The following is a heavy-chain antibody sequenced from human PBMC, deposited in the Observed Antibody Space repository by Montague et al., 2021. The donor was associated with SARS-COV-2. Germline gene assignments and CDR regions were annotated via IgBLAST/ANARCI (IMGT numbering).Heavy chain of an antibody. J-gene: IGHJ4*02. Sequence: TLSLTCTVSGDSISSGGYYWSWIRQHPGKGLEWLGYISSSGRSFYNPSLRSRLTISLDTSKNQFSLQLSSVTAADTALYYCARGLGGGSYQFDYWGQGTLVTVSS. CDR3: ARGLGGGSYQFDY. CDR1: GDSISSGGYY. D-gene: IGHD1-26*01. V-gene: IGHV4-31*03. CDR2: ISSSGRS.